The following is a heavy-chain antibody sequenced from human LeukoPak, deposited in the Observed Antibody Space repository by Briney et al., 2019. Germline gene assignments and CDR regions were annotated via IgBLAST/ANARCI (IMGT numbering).Heavy chain of an antibody. CDR3: ARQKWEQQGRDYYFNGLDV. V-gene: IGHV4-39*01. Sequence: SETLSLTCNVSGDSISSGAYYWGWIRQTPGKGLEWLGSMSYSGKTYDNPSLKSRVTISVDTSKNQFSLKLTSVTAADTAVYYCARQKWEQQGRDYYFNGLDVWGPGTTVIVSS. J-gene: IGHJ6*02. CDR1: GDSISSGAYY. CDR2: MSYSGKT. D-gene: IGHD1/OR15-1a*01.